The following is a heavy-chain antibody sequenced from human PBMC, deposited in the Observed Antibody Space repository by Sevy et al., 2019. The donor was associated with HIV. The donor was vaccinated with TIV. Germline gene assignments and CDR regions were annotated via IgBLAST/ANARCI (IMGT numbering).Heavy chain of an antibody. D-gene: IGHD4-17*01. CDR2: INPSGGST. V-gene: IGHV1-46*01. CDR3: VRSTVTTMGPDWFDP. Sequence: ASVKVSCKASGYTFTSYYMHWVRQAPGQGLEWMGIINPSGGSTSYAQKFQGRVTMTRDTSTSTVYMELSSLRSEDTAVYYCVRSTVTTMGPDWFDPWGQGTLVTVSS. J-gene: IGHJ5*02. CDR1: GYTFTSYY.